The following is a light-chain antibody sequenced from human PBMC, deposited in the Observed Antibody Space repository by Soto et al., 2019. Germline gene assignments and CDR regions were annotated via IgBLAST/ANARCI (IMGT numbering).Light chain of an antibody. V-gene: IGKV1-8*01. Sequence: IRMTQSPSSFSASTGDRVTVTCRASQGISSYLAWYQQKPGKAPKLLVYAASTLQSGVPSRFSGSGSGTNFTLSLNSLQPEDFATYYCQQGYSNPWTFGQGTRLAIK. CDR1: QGISSY. CDR3: QQGYSNPWT. CDR2: AAS. J-gene: IGKJ5*01.